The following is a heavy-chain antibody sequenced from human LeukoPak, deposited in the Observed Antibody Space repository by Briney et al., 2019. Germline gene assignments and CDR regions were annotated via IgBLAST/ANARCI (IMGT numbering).Heavy chain of an antibody. J-gene: IGHJ4*02. CDR3: ARVGSGSYYVFDY. Sequence: PSETLSLTCSVSGGSISSGGFYWSWIRQPPGKGLEWIGYIHSSGNTDYNPSLKSRVTISVDASKNQFSLKVTSVTAADTAVYYCARVGSGSYYVFDYWGQGTLVTVSS. CDR2: IHSSGNT. CDR1: GGSISSGGFY. V-gene: IGHV4-30-4*01. D-gene: IGHD1-26*01.